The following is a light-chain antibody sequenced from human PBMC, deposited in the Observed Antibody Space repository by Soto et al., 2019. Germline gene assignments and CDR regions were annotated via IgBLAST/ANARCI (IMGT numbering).Light chain of an antibody. CDR2: GAS. Sequence: EIVLTQSPGTLSLSPGERATLSCRARQSVSSSYLAWFQQKPGQAPRLLIYGASSRATGIPDRFSGSGSGADFTLTISRLEPEDFAVYYCQQYESSPVTFGQGTKVEIK. CDR3: QQYESSPVT. CDR1: QSVSSSY. V-gene: IGKV3-20*01. J-gene: IGKJ1*01.